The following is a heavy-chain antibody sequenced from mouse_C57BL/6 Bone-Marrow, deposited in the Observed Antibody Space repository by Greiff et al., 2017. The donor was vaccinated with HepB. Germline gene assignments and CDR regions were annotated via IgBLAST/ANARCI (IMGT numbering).Heavy chain of an antibody. V-gene: IGHV5-4*03. CDR3: AGYGSSHWFAY. J-gene: IGHJ3*01. D-gene: IGHD1-1*01. CDR2: ISDGGSYT. Sequence: EVKLVESGGGLVKPGGSLKLSCAASGFTFSSYAMSWVRQTPEKRLEWVATISDGGSYTYYPDNVKGRFTIFRDNAKNNLYLQMSHLKSEDTAMYYCAGYGSSHWFAYWGQGTLVTVSA. CDR1: GFTFSSYA.